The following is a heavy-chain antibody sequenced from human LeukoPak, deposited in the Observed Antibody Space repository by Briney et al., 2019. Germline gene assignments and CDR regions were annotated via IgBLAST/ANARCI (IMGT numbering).Heavy chain of an antibody. CDR1: GFTFSNNY. CDR3: AREAWELLGSVDY. Sequence: GGSLRLSCAASGFTFSNNYMSWVRQAPGKGVEWGSGMYSGGTTHYAHSVKGRFTISRHNPKNTLYLQMNSLRAEDTAVYYCAREAWELLGSVDYWGQGTLVTVSS. CDR2: MYSGGTT. D-gene: IGHD1-26*01. J-gene: IGHJ4*02. V-gene: IGHV3-66*01.